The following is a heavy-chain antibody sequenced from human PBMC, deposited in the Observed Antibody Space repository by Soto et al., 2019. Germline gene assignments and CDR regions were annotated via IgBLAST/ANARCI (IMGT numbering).Heavy chain of an antibody. CDR1: GFDFYGYA. Sequence: EVQLLESGGGLVQPGGSLRLSCVASGFDFYGYAVSWVRQAPGKGLEWVSTITNGGGGGRYYADSVRGRFSISRDNSKITLYLQMYSLRAEDTSIYYCAKGRVGQQANWYFEFWCRGTLVTVSS. D-gene: IGHD2-15*01. CDR2: ITNGGGGGR. J-gene: IGHJ2*01. V-gene: IGHV3-23*01. CDR3: AKGRVGQQANWYFEF.